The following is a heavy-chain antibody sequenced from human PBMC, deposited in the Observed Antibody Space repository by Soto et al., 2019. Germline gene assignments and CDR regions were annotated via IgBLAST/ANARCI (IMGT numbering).Heavy chain of an antibody. CDR2: ISGSGGST. D-gene: IGHD3-9*01. J-gene: IGHJ5*02. Sequence: EVQLLESGGGLVQPGGSLRLSCAASGFTFSSYAMSWVRQAPGKGLEWVSAISGSGGSTYYADSVKGRFTISRDNSKNMLYLQMNSLRAEDTAVYYCAKDRSAPSPESIFWFDPWGQGTLVTVSS. V-gene: IGHV3-23*01. CDR1: GFTFSSYA. CDR3: AKDRSAPSPESIFWFDP.